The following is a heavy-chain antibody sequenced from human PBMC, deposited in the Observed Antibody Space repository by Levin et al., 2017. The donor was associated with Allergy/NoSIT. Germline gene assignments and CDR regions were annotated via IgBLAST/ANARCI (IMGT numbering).Heavy chain of an antibody. Sequence: GESLKISCAASGFTFSSYAMHWVRQAPGKGLEWVAVISYDGSNKYYADSVKGRFTISRDNSKNTLYLQMNSLRAEDTAVYYCARVPGGGYSYGWGYFDYWGQGTLVTVSS. V-gene: IGHV3-30*04. CDR1: GFTFSSYA. CDR2: ISYDGSNK. J-gene: IGHJ4*02. CDR3: ARVPGGGYSYGWGYFDY. D-gene: IGHD5-18*01.